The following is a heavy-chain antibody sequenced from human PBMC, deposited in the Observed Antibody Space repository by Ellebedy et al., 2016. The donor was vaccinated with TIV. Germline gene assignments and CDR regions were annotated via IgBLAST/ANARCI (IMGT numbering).Heavy chain of an antibody. CDR2: IKQDGSEK. Sequence: GESLKISCAASGFTFSNYWMKWVRQAPGKGLEWVANIKQDGSEKYYVDSVKGRFTISRDNAKNSLFLQMNSLRVEDTAVYFCARGGYGRPFDCWGQGTLSPSPQ. J-gene: IGHJ4*02. D-gene: IGHD5-12*01. V-gene: IGHV3-7*03. CDR3: ARGGYGRPFDC. CDR1: GFTFSNYW.